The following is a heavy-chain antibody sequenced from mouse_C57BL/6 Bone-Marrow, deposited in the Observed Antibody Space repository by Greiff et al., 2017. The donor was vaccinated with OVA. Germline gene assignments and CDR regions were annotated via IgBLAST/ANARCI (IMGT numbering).Heavy chain of an antibody. Sequence: QVQLKESGAELVRPGASVKLSCKASGYTFTSYGISWVKQRTGQGLEWIGEIYPRSGNTYYTEKFKGKATLTADKSSSTAYMELRSLTSEDSAVYFCARSYGLLYWGQGTMVTVSA. D-gene: IGHD1-1*02. CDR2: IYPRSGNT. J-gene: IGHJ3*01. CDR3: ARSYGLLY. V-gene: IGHV1-81*01. CDR1: GYTFTSYG.